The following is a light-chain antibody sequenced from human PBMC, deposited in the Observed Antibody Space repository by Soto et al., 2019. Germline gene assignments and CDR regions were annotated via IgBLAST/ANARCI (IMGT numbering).Light chain of an antibody. CDR1: SGHSSYA. J-gene: IGLJ3*02. CDR2: LNSDGSH. CDR3: QTWGTGIWV. V-gene: IGLV4-69*01. Sequence: QLVLTQSPSASASLGASVKLTCTLSSGHSSYAIAWHQQQPETGPRYLMKLNSDGSHSEGDGITARFSGASSGAERYLTISGLQAEDEADYYCQTWGTGIWVFGGGTKLTV.